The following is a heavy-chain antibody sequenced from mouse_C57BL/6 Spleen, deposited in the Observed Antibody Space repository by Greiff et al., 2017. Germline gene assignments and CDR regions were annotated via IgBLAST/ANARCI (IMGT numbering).Heavy chain of an antibody. CDR1: GYAFSSYW. J-gene: IGHJ1*03. CDR2: INPGDGDT. Sequence: QVQLQQPGAELVKPGASVKISCKASGYAFSSYWMHWVKQRPGKGLEWIGQINPGDGDTNYNGKFKGKDTLTADKSSSTAYMQLSSLTSEDSAVYICAREGVGRGYFDVWGTGTTVTVSS. D-gene: IGHD4-1*01. V-gene: IGHV1-80*01. CDR3: AREGVGRGYFDV.